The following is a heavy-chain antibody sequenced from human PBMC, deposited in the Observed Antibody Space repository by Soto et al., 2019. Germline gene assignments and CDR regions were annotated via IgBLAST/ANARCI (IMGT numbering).Heavy chain of an antibody. CDR2: FNPILSFS. CDR1: GDTFNFYT. D-gene: IGHD3-10*01. CDR3: ATRFGSGSRAFDS. V-gene: IGHV1-69*02. Sequence: QFQLVQSGAEVKKPGSSVKVSCKASGDTFNFYTINWVRQAPGLGLEWMGRFNPILSFSNSALKFQGRVTLTADKSTSTAYMVLSSLRSEDTAIYYCATRFGSGSRAFDSWGQGALVTVSS. J-gene: IGHJ4*02.